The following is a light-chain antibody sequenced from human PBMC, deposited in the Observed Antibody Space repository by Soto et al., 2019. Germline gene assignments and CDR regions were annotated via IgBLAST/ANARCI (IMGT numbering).Light chain of an antibody. Sequence: DIQMTQSPSTLSASVGDRVTITCRASQSISSWLAWYQQKPGKAPNLLIYASSSLRSGVPSRFSGSGYGTDFTLTISSLQPEDFATYFCQQSYSTPTFGKGTKVDI. CDR3: QQSYSTPT. V-gene: IGKV1-39*01. J-gene: IGKJ1*01. CDR2: ASS. CDR1: QSISSW.